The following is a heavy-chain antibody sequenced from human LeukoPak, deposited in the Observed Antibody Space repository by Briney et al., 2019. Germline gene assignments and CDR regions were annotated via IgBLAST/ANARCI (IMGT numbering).Heavy chain of an antibody. CDR1: RFTFSSYW. V-gene: IGHV3-7*01. CDR2: IKQDGSEK. D-gene: IGHD6-13*01. J-gene: IGHJ3*02. CDR3: ARRYSSGWYSAFDI. Sequence: PGGSLRLSCAASRFTFSSYWMSWVRQAPGKGLEWVANIKQDGSEKYYVDSVKGRFTISRDNAKNSLYLQMNSLRAEDTAVYYCARRYSSGWYSAFDIWGQGTMVTVSS.